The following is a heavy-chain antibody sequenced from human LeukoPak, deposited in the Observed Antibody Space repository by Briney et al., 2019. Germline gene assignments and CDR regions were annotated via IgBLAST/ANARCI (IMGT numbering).Heavy chain of an antibody. Sequence: GGSLRLSCAASGFTFSSYGMHWVRQAPGKGLEWVAVISYDGSNKYYADSVKGRFTISRDNSKNTLYLQMNSLRAEDTAVYYCATSTTTVLYYGMDVWGQGTTVTVPS. V-gene: IGHV3-30*03. CDR2: ISYDGSNK. J-gene: IGHJ6*02. D-gene: IGHD5/OR15-5a*01. CDR3: ATSTTTVLYYGMDV. CDR1: GFTFSSYG.